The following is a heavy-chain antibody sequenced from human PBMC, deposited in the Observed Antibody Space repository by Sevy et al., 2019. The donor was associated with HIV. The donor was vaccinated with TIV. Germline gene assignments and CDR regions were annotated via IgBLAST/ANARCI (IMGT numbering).Heavy chain of an antibody. CDR3: AKGPSGSYDYYYMYV. V-gene: IGHV3-23*01. CDR1: GFTFSSYA. Sequence: GGSLRLSCAASGFTFSSYAMSWVRQAPGKGLEWVSAISGSGGSTYYADSVKGRFTISRDNSKNTLYLQMNSLRAEDTAVYYCAKGPSGSYDYYYMYVWGKGTTVTVSS. J-gene: IGHJ6*03. CDR2: ISGSGGST. D-gene: IGHD1-26*01.